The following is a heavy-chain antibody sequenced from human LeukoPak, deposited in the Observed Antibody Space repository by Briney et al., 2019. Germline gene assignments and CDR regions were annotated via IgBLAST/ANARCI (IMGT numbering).Heavy chain of an antibody. Sequence: GGSLRLSCSASGLTFSSYAMHWVRQAPGKGLEYVSAISSNGGSTYYADSVKGRFTISRDNSKNTLYLQMSSLRAEDTAVYYCVKWDTAMDGMDVWGKGTTVTVSS. CDR2: ISSNGGST. D-gene: IGHD5-18*01. CDR1: GLTFSSYA. CDR3: VKWDTAMDGMDV. J-gene: IGHJ6*04. V-gene: IGHV3-64D*06.